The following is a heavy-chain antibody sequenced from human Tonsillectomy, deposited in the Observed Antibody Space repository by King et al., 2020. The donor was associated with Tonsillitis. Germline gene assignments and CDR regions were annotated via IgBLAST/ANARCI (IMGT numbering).Heavy chain of an antibody. D-gene: IGHD6-19*01. CDR1: GGSISSSSYY. V-gene: IGHV4-39*07. Sequence: QLQESGPGLVKPSETLSLTCTVSGGSISSSSYYWGWIRQPPGKGLEWIGSIYYSGSTYYNPSLKSRVTISVDTSKSQFSLKLSSVTAADTAVYYCASYRIAVAGYYFDYWGQGTLVTVSS. CDR2: IYYSGST. CDR3: ASYRIAVAGYYFDY. J-gene: IGHJ4*02.